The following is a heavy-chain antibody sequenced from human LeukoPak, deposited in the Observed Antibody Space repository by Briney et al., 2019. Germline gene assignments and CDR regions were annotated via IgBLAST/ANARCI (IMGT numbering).Heavy chain of an antibody. CDR2: ISYDGSNK. J-gene: IGHJ3*02. Sequence: GGSLRLSCAASGFTFSSYAMHWVRQAPGKGLEWVAVISYDGSNKYYADSVKGRFTISRDNSKNTLYLQMNSLRAEDTAVYYCARGDTMVRGVTGAFDIWGQGTMDTVSS. CDR1: GFTFSSYA. CDR3: ARGDTMVRGVTGAFDI. V-gene: IGHV3-30*04. D-gene: IGHD3-10*01.